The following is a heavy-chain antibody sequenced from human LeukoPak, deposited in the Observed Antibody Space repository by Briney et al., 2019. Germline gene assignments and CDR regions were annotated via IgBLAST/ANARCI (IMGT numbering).Heavy chain of an antibody. J-gene: IGHJ4*02. D-gene: IGHD2/OR15-2a*01. CDR3: ARGTKGFGRIYLDS. CDR1: GGSISSGSYY. V-gene: IGHV4-61*02. CDR2: IYTSGST. Sequence: SETLSLTCTVSGGSISSGSYYWSWIRQPAGKGLEWIGRIYTSGSTNYNPSLKSRVTISVDTSKNQFSVNLNSVTAADTAVYFCARGTKGFGRIYLDSWGQGTLVTVSS.